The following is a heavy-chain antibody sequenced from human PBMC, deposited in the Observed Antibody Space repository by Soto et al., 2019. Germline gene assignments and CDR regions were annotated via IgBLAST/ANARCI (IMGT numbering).Heavy chain of an antibody. Sequence: EVQLVETGGGLIQPGGSLRLSCAASGFSISSNYMTWVRQAPGKGLEWVSLLYSGGTSYYADSVKGRFTISRDNSKNTVYLQMNTLSAEDTAVYYCARALFPDVDIYAMDVWGQGTTVTVSS. J-gene: IGHJ6*02. CDR1: GFSISSNY. CDR2: LYSGGTS. D-gene: IGHD5-12*01. V-gene: IGHV3-53*02. CDR3: ARALFPDVDIYAMDV.